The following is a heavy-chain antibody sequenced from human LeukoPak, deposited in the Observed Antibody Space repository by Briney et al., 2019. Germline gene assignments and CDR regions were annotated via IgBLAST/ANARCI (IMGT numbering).Heavy chain of an antibody. CDR3: ARGSTNTDFDY. D-gene: IGHD2-8*01. V-gene: IGHV4-34*01. CDR1: GGSFSGYY. CDR2: INHSGST. Sequence: SETLSLTCAVYGGSFSGYYWSWIRQPPGKGLEWIGEINHSGSTNYNPSLKSRVTTSVDTSKNQFSLKLSSVTAADTAVYYCARGSTNTDFDYWGQGTLVTVSS. J-gene: IGHJ4*02.